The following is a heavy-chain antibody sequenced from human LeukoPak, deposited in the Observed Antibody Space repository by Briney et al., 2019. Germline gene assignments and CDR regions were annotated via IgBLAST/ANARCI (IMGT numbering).Heavy chain of an antibody. D-gene: IGHD2-15*01. Sequence: ASVKVSCKASGGTFSSYTISWVRQAPGQGREWMGGIIPIFGTANYAQKFQGRVTITTDESTSTAYMELSSLRSEDTAVYYCASPYCSGGSCPTPKNWFDPWGQGTLVTVSS. CDR1: GGTFSSYT. V-gene: IGHV1-69*05. CDR3: ASPYCSGGSCPTPKNWFDP. J-gene: IGHJ5*02. CDR2: IIPIFGTA.